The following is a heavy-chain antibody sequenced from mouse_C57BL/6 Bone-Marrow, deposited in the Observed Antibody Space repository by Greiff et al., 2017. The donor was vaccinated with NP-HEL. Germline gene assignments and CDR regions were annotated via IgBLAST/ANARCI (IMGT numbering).Heavy chain of an antibody. CDR3: ARRKLWLRLYYFDY. J-gene: IGHJ2*01. CDR2: INPSSGYT. CDR1: GYTFTSYT. Sequence: VMLVESGAELARPGASVKMSCKASGYTFTSYTMHWVKQRPGQGLEWIGYINPSSGYTKYNQKFKDKATLTADKSSSTAYMQLSSLTSEDSAVYYCARRKLWLRLYYFDYWGQGTTLTVSS. V-gene: IGHV1-4*01. D-gene: IGHD2-2*01.